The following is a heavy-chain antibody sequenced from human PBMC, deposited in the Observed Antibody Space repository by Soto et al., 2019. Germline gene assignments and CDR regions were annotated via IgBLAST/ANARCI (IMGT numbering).Heavy chain of an antibody. CDR2: INPKSDDT. D-gene: IGHD4-4*01. V-gene: IGHV1-2*02. CDR3: ARKHSLDYIRWGLDP. J-gene: IGHJ5*02. Sequence: GASVKVSCKASGYPFSDNQIHWLRRAPGQGLEWMGRINPKSDDTNYAQKFQDRVTMTRDTSIDTAYLELTGLTSDDTATYYCARKHSLDYIRWGLDPWGQGTLVTVSS. CDR1: GYPFSDNQ.